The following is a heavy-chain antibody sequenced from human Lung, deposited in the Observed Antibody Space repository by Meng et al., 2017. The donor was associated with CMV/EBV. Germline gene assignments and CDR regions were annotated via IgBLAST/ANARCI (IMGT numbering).Heavy chain of an antibody. CDR3: AREGGSTADWFDP. CDR2: INPRSEGT. D-gene: IGHD2-2*01. J-gene: IGHJ5*02. V-gene: IGHV1-2*02. Sequence: ASAYTVTGYYMHWVRQATGQGLEWMGWINPRSEGTNYAQKFQGRVTMTRDTSISTAYMELSRLRSDDTAVYYCAREGGSTADWFDPWGQGTLVTVSS. CDR1: AYTVTGYY.